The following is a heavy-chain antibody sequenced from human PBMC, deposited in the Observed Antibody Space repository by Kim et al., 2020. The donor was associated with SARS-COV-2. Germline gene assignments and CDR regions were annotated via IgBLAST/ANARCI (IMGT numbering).Heavy chain of an antibody. D-gene: IGHD1-7*01. V-gene: IGHV3-30*02. Sequence: DSVKGRFTIYRDNSKNTLYLQMNSLRAEDTAVYYCAKEGGVGLELRGFDYWGQGTLVTVSS. J-gene: IGHJ4*02. CDR3: AKEGGVGLELRGFDY.